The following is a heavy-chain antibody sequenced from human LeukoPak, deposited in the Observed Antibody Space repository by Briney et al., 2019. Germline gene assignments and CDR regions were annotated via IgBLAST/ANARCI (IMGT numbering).Heavy chain of an antibody. CDR1: GDSINSFY. D-gene: IGHD1-26*01. CDR3: ATGRNYYYMDV. CDR2: IYYSGST. J-gene: IGHJ6*03. Sequence: SETLSLTCTVSGDSINSFYWSWIRQPPGKGLEWIGYIYYSGSTNYNPSLKSRVTISVDTSKNQFSLKLSSVTAADTAVYYCATGRNYYYMDVWGKGTTVTVSS. V-gene: IGHV4-59*01.